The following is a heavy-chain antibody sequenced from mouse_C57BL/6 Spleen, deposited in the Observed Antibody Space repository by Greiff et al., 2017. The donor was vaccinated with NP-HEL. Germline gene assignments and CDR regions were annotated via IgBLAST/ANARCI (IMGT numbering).Heavy chain of an antibody. J-gene: IGHJ2*01. CDR1: GYTFTSYW. CDR2: IHPNSGST. V-gene: IGHV1-64*01. Sequence: QVQLQQPGAELVKPGASVKLSCKASGYTFTSYWMHWVKQRPGQGLEWIGMIHPNSGSTNYNEKFKSKATLTVDKSSSTAYMQLSSLPSADSAVYYGERGDYYGSSYDFDYWGQGTTLTVSS. CDR3: ERGDYYGSSYDFDY. D-gene: IGHD1-1*01.